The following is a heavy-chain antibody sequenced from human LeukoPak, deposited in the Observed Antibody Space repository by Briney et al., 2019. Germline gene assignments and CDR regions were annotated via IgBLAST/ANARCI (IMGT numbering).Heavy chain of an antibody. CDR1: GGSISSSSYY. CDR2: IYYSGST. V-gene: IGHV4-39*01. J-gene: IGHJ4*02. CDR3: ARRRYYDSSGEGFDY. Sequence: SETLSLTYTVSGGSISSSSYYWGWIRQPPGKGLEWIGSIYYSGSTYYNPSLKSRVTISVDTSKNQFSLKLSSVTAADTAVYYCARRRYYDSSGEGFDYWGQGTLVTVSS. D-gene: IGHD3-22*01.